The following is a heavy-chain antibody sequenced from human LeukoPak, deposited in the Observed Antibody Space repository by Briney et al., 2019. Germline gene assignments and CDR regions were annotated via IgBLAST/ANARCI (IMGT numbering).Heavy chain of an antibody. J-gene: IGHJ4*02. V-gene: IGHV4-4*02. D-gene: IGHD3-10*01. CDR2: VHLNGAT. Sequence: SGTLSLTCAVSGGSITTTNWWSWVRQPPGKGLEWIGEVHLNGATNYNPSLESRFSMSIDKSNNHLSLEVTSVTAADTAMYYCTRESGAFSPFGFWGQGTLVTVSS. CDR3: TRESGAFSPFGF. CDR1: GGSITTTNW.